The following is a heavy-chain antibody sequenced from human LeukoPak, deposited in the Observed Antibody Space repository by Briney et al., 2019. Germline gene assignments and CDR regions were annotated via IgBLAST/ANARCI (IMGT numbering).Heavy chain of an antibody. D-gene: IGHD3-22*01. CDR1: GGSFSGYY. Sequence: SETLSLTCAVYGGSFSGYYWSWIRQPPGKGLEWIGEINHSGSTNYNPSLKSRVTISVDTSKNQFSLKLSSVTAADTAVYYCASDTYYYDSSGYFYWGQGTLVTVST. CDR2: INHSGST. V-gene: IGHV4-34*01. CDR3: ASDTYYYDSSGYFY. J-gene: IGHJ4*02.